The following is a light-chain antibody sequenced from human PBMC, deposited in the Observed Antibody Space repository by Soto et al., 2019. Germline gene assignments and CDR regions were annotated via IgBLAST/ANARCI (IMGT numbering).Light chain of an antibody. CDR1: QSVRSN. CDR2: GAS. Sequence: EIVMTQSPATLSVSQGGRGTLSCSASQSVRSNLAWYQQTPGQSPRLLIYGASTRATGIPARFSGSGSGTQFTLTISSLQSEDFAVYYCQQYNNWPPAWTFGQGTKV. J-gene: IGKJ1*01. CDR3: QQYNNWPPAWT. V-gene: IGKV3-15*01.